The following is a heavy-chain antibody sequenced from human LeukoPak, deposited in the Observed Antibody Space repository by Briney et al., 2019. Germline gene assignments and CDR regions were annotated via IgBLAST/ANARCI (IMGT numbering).Heavy chain of an antibody. CDR1: GYTFTSYD. D-gene: IGHD2-2*01. J-gene: IGHJ4*02. CDR3: AKGGSMYRSTSCSY. CDR2: IIPILGIA. Sequence: ASVKVSCKASGYTFTSYDINWVRQATGQGLEWMGRIIPILGIANYAQKFQGRVTITADKSTSTAYMELSSLRSEDTAVYYCAKGGSMYRSTSCSYWGQGTLVTVSS. V-gene: IGHV1-69*04.